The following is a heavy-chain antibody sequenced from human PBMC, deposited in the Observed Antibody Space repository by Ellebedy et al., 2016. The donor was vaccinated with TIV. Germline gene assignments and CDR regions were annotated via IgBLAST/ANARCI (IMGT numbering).Heavy chain of an antibody. CDR2: IYYTGNT. Sequence: SETLSLXXTVSGGSISEGGPYFSWIRQPPQKGLEWMGYIYYTGNTISNPSLESRLTISVHTSRTQFSLDLHSVTAADTALYFCARSRGAAGNFDLWGQGILVTVPS. V-gene: IGHV4-31*03. CDR1: GGSISEGGPY. J-gene: IGHJ4*02. D-gene: IGHD6-13*01. CDR3: ARSRGAAGNFDL.